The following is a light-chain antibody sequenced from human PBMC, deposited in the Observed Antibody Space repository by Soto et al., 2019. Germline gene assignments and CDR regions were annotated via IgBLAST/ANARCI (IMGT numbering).Light chain of an antibody. J-gene: IGKJ2*01. CDR2: GAS. CDR1: QSVSSSY. CDR3: QQYGNSPPNT. Sequence: ESVLTQSPGTLSLSPGERATLSCRASQSVSSSYLAWYQQKPGQAPRVLIYGASSRATGIPDRFSGSGSGTEFTLAISRLEPEDFAVYFCQQYGNSPPNTFGQGTKVDI. V-gene: IGKV3-20*01.